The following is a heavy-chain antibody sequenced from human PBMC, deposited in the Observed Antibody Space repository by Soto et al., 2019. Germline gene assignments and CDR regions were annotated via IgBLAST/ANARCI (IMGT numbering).Heavy chain of an antibody. CDR1: GFSFSSYW. CDR3: ARDQRYSGRFDY. V-gene: IGHV3-7*01. CDR2: VSSDGRDK. D-gene: IGHD6-19*01. Sequence: EVQLEESGGGLVQPGGSLRLSCAASGFSFSSYWMSWVRQAPGKGPEWVGIVSSDGRDKTYADAVKGRFTISRDNAENSLFLQMNSLRADDTALYYCARDQRYSGRFDYWGQGALVTVSS. J-gene: IGHJ4*02.